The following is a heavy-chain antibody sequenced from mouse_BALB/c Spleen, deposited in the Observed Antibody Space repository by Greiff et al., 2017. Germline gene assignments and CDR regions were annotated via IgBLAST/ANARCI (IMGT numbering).Heavy chain of an antibody. V-gene: IGHV5-6-4*01. D-gene: IGHD1-2*01. Sequence: EVNLVESGGGLVKPGGSLKLSCAASGFTFSSYTMSWVRQTPEKRLEWVATISSGGSYTYYPDSVKGRFTISRDNAKNTLYLQMSSLKSEDTAMYYCTTAFDYWGQGTTLTVSS. CDR2: ISSGGSYT. CDR3: TTAFDY. J-gene: IGHJ2*01. CDR1: GFTFSSYT.